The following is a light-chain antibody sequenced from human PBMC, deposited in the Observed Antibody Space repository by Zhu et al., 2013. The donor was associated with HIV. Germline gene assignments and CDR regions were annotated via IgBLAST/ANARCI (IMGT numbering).Light chain of an antibody. CDR2: RNN. J-gene: IGLJ2*01. V-gene: IGLV1-47*01. CDR1: SSNIGSNY. CDR3: ASWDGSLRGVI. Sequence: QSVLTQPPSASGTPGQRVTISCSGSSSNIGSNYVYWYQQLPGAAPKLLIYRNNRRPSGVPDRFFGSKSDTSASLAISGLRSEDEANYYCASWDGSLRGVIFGGGTKLTVL.